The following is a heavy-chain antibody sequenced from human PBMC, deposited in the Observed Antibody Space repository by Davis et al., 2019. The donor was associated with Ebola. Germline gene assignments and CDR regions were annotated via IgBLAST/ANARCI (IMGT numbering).Heavy chain of an antibody. CDR2: IGTLDDT. V-gene: IGHV3-13*01. CDR3: ARALRDTRPGPLDAFDI. D-gene: IGHD5-18*01. J-gene: IGHJ3*02. Sequence: GESLKISCAASGFTFSNYDMHWVRQATGERLEWVSGIGTLDDTYYPGSVKGRFTISRENAKNSLFLQMNSLTVGDTAVYYCARALRDTRPGPLDAFDIWGQGTLVTVSS. CDR1: GFTFSNYD.